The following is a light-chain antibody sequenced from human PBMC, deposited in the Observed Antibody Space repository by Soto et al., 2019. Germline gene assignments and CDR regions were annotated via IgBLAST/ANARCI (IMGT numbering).Light chain of an antibody. CDR1: QAIGSY. V-gene: IGKV1-9*01. J-gene: IGKJ4*01. CDR3: QQVNSYPVVT. CDR2: GAS. Sequence: QLTQSPSSLSASVGDRVTITCRSSQAIGSYLAWYQQKPGKAPSLLIYGASTLQTGISSRFSGSGSATDFSLTISNLPPEDFATYYCQQVNSYPVVTFGGGTKVEVK.